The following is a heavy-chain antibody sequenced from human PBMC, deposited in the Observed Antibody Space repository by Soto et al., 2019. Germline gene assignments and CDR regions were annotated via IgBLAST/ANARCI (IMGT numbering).Heavy chain of an antibody. D-gene: IGHD2-2*01. J-gene: IGHJ6*02. CDR3: VRDNGYQVLWA. Sequence: QVHLVQSGAEGKKPGASVMVSCKASGYTFTTYAIHWVRQAPGQRLEWMGWINGGNGQTKYSQQFQGRLTFTRDSSASTAYMDLRSLSSEDMAVYYCVRDNGYQVLWAWGPGTTVTVS. CDR1: GYTFTTYA. V-gene: IGHV1-3*01. CDR2: INGGNGQT.